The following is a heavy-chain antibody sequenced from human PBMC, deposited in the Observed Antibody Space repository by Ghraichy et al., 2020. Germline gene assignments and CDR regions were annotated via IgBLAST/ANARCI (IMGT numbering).Heavy chain of an antibody. CDR3: ARAGLYSRSLLHPFDY. CDR1: RFTFSSYA. V-gene: IGHV3-30*04. D-gene: IGHD6-6*01. J-gene: IGHJ4*02. Sequence: GGSLRLSCAASRFTFSSYAMHWVRQAPGKGLEWVAVISYDGRNKYFADSVKGRFTISRDNSKNTLYLQMNSLRAEDTAVYCCARAGLYSRSLLHPFDYWGQGTLVTVSS. CDR2: ISYDGRNK.